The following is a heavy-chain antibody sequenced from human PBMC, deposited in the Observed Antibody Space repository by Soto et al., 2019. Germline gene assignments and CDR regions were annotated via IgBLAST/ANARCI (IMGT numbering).Heavy chain of an antibody. CDR2: ISAYNGNT. V-gene: IGHV1-18*01. CDR3: ARDLSPLPYYYDRLDALAI. D-gene: IGHD3-22*01. CDR1: GYTFTSYG. Sequence: GASVKVSCKASGYTFTSYGISWVRQAPGQGLEWMGWISAYNGNTNYAQKLQGRVTMTTDTSTSTAYMELRSLRSDDTAVYYCARDLSPLPYYYDRLDALAIRGQRTTVPVSS. J-gene: IGHJ3*02.